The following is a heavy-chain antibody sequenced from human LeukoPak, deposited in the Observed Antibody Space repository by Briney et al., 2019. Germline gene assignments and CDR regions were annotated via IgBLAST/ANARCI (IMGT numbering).Heavy chain of an antibody. V-gene: IGHV4-61*02. CDR1: GGSISSGSYY. J-gene: IGHJ6*03. Sequence: SQTLSLTCTVSGGSISSGSYYWSWIRQPAGKGLEWIGRIYTSGSTNYNPSLKSRVTISVDTSKNQFSLKLSSVTAADTAVYYCARDNYDFWSGSFYYYYMDVWGRGTTVTVSS. CDR3: ARDNYDFWSGSFYYYYMDV. CDR2: IYTSGST. D-gene: IGHD3-3*01.